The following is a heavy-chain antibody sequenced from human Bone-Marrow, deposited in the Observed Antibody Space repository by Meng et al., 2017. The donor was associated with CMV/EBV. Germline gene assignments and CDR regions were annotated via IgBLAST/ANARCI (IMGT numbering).Heavy chain of an antibody. CDR3: ARAPYYDFWSGPYFDY. CDR1: GGTFSSYA. D-gene: IGHD3-3*01. Sequence: SVKVSCKASGGTFSSYAISWVRQAPGQGLEWMGGIIPIFGTANYAQKFQGRVTITTDESTSTAYMELSSLRSEDTAVYYCARAPYYDFWSGPYFDYWGQGTLVTVYS. CDR2: IIPIFGTA. J-gene: IGHJ4*02. V-gene: IGHV1-69*05.